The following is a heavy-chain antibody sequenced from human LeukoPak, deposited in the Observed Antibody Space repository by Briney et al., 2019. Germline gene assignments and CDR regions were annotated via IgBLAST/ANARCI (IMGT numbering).Heavy chain of an antibody. CDR3: ATDGAGFDT. V-gene: IGHV3-11*01. J-gene: IGHJ5*02. Sequence: PGGSLRLSCAASGFTFNDYYMSWIRQAPGKGLERLSYINIGGTNTHYADSVKGRFTISRDNAKKSLYLEMNNLRAEDTAVYCCATDGAGFDTWGQGVLVTVSS. CDR2: INIGGTNT. CDR1: GFTFNDYY.